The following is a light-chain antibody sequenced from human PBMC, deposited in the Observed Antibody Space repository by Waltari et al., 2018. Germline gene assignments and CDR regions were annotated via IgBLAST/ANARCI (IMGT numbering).Light chain of an antibody. J-gene: IGLJ3*02. V-gene: IGLV8-61*01. CDR1: PGSLSTPPY. CDR2: KGN. Sequence: QTVVTLEPPLSVSPGGTVTPTCPLSPGSLSTPPYAHWYQQTPGQAPRTLVYKGNSRSSGVPDRFSGSILGNKAALTITGAQADDECDYYCSLYMGSGIWVFGGGTKLTVL. CDR3: SLYMGSGIWV.